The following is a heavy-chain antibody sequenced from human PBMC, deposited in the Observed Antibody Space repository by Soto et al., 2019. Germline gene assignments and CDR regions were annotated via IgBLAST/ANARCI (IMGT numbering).Heavy chain of an antibody. J-gene: IGHJ5*02. CDR2: INAGNGNT. CDR3: ARVRGNTVHSPFDP. V-gene: IGHV1-3*01. D-gene: IGHD3-16*01. CDR1: GYTFTSYA. Sequence: QVQLVQSGAEVKKPGASVKVSCKASGYTFTSYAMHWVRQAPGQRLEWMGWINAGNGNTKYSQKFQGRVTITRDTSASTAYMELSSLRSEDTAVYFCARVRGNTVHSPFDPWGQGTLVTVSS.